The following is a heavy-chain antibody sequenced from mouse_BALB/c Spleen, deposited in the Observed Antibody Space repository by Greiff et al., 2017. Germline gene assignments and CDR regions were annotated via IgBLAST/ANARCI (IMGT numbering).Heavy chain of an antibody. V-gene: IGHV1-54*01. CDR1: GYAFTNYL. D-gene: IGHD4-1*01. J-gene: IGHJ4*01. CDR3: ARGGGTRGAMDY. CDR2: INPGSGGT. Sequence: QVHVKQSGAELVRPGTSVKVSCKASGYAFTNYLIEWVKQRPGQGLEWIGVINPGSGGTNYNEKFKGKATLTADKSSSTAYMQLSSLTSDDSAVYFCARGGGTRGAMDYWGQGTSVTVSS.